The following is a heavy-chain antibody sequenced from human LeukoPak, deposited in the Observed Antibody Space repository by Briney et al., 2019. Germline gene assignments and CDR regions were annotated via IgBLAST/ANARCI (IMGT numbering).Heavy chain of an antibody. Sequence: GGSLRLSCAASGFTFSSYGMHWVRQAPGKGLEWVAFIRYDGSNKYYADSVKGRFTISRDNSKNTLYLQMNSLRAEDTAVYYCAKDPKTYYYDSSGYSSYFDYWGQGTLVTVSS. CDR2: IRYDGSNK. V-gene: IGHV3-30*02. J-gene: IGHJ4*02. CDR3: AKDPKTYYYDSSGYSSYFDY. CDR1: GFTFSSYG. D-gene: IGHD3-22*01.